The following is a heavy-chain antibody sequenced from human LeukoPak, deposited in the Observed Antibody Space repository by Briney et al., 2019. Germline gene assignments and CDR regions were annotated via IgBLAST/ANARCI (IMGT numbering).Heavy chain of an antibody. CDR1: GYTFTSYY. CDR3: ARDTRFPGGDY. J-gene: IGHJ4*02. CDR2: INPSGGST. D-gene: IGHD3-3*01. Sequence: GASVKVSCKASGYTFTSYYMHWVRQAPGQGHKWMGIINPSGGSTSYAQKFQGRVTMTRDTSTSTVYMELSSLRSEDTAVYYCARDTRFPGGDYWGQGTLVTVSS. V-gene: IGHV1-46*01.